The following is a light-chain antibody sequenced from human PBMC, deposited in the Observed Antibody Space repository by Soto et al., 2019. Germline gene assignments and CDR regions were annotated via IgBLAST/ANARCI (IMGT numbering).Light chain of an antibody. CDR3: KSYAGSNTYV. Sequence: TGTKNDIGVYDFVSWYQHHPGKAPRLIIYEVVQRPSGVPDRFSGSKSGNTASLTVSGLQAADEADYFCKSYAGSNTYVFGSGTKVTVL. V-gene: IGLV2-8*01. CDR1: KNDIGVYDF. J-gene: IGLJ1*01. CDR2: EVV.